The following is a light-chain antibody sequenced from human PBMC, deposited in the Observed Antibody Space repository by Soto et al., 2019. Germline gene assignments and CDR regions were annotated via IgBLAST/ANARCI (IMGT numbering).Light chain of an antibody. CDR1: SSTIGRSS. CDR3: AAWDDSLNGHV. V-gene: IGLV1-44*01. Sequence: QSVLTQVLSAYGSHGHRVTLIRKKSSSTIGRSSVHWFQQLPGTAPKLLISTTNQRPSGVPERFSGSKSGTSASLAISGLQSEDEADYYCAAWDDSLNGHVFGTGTKVTV. J-gene: IGLJ1*01. CDR2: TTN.